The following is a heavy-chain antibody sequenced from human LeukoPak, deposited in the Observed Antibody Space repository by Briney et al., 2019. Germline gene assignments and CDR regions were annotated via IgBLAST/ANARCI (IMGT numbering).Heavy chain of an antibody. J-gene: IGHJ4*02. Sequence: GGSLRLSCAASGFSFSSNAMSWVRQAPGKGLEWVSAISGSGGSTYCADSVKGRFTISRDKSKSTLYLQMNSLRAEDTAVYYCAKDSGWPFDYWGQGTLATVSS. CDR2: ISGSGGST. D-gene: IGHD6-19*01. V-gene: IGHV3-23*01. CDR3: AKDSGWPFDY. CDR1: GFSFSSNA.